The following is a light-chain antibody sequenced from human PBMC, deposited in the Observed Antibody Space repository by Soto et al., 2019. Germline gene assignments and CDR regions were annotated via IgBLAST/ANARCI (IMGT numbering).Light chain of an antibody. CDR3: SSFAGNNNVV. CDR1: SSDVGGYHY. Sequence: QSALTQPPSASGSPGQSVTISCTGTSSDVGGYHYVSWYQQHPGKAPKLMISEVSKRPSGVPDRFSGSKSRNTASLTVSGLQAEDEADYYCSSFAGNNNVVFGGGTQLTVL. J-gene: IGLJ2*01. V-gene: IGLV2-8*01. CDR2: EVS.